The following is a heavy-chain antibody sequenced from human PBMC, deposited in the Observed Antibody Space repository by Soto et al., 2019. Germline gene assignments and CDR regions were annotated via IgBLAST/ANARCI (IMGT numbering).Heavy chain of an antibody. CDR1: GFTFSSYG. Sequence: SGGSLRLSCAASGFTFSSYGMHWVRQAPGKGLEWVAVISYDGSNKYYADSVKGRFTISRDNSKNTLYLQMNSLRAEDTAVYYCAKDLRTAIYYYYGMDVWGQGTTVTVSS. CDR2: ISYDGSNK. V-gene: IGHV3-30*18. J-gene: IGHJ6*02. CDR3: AKDLRTAIYYYYGMDV. D-gene: IGHD1-1*01.